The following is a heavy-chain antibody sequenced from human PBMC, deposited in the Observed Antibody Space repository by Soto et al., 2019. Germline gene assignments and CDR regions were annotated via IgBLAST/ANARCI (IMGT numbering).Heavy chain of an antibody. CDR2: IYYSGST. J-gene: IGHJ4*02. CDR1: GGSISSSSYY. CDR3: ARSEYATGDY. V-gene: IGHV4-39*01. D-gene: IGHD2-2*01. Sequence: PSETLSLTCTVSGGSISSSSYYWGWIRQPPGKGLEWIGSIYYSGSTYYNPSHKSRVTISVDTSKNQFSLKLSSVTAADTAVYYCARSEYATGDYWGQGTLVTVSS.